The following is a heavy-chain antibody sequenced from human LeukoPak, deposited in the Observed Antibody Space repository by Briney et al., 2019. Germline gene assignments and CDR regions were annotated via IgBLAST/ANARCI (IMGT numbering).Heavy chain of an antibody. CDR2: ISGSGGST. J-gene: IGHJ4*02. D-gene: IGHD1-26*01. CDR1: GFTFSTYA. Sequence: RAGGSLRLSCVASGFTFSTYAMSWVRQAPGKGLEWVSAISGSGGSTYYADSVKGRFTISRGNSKNTLYLQMNSLRAEDTAVYYCAKTAGIVTKGYFDYWGQGTLVTVSS. CDR3: AKTAGIVTKGYFDY. V-gene: IGHV3-23*01.